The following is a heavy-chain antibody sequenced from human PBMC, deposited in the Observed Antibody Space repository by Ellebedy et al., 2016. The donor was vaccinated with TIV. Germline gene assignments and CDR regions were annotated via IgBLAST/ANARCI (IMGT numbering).Heavy chain of an antibody. D-gene: IGHD5-12*01. CDR3: ARESRGFSFAYFYYSRDG. V-gene: IGHV3-30-3*01. CDR2: ISYDGSNK. CDR1: GFTFSSYA. Sequence: GGSLRLXCAASGFTFSSYAMHWVRQAPGKGLEWVAVISYDGSNKYYADSVKGRFTISRDNSKNTLYLQMNSLRAEDTAVYYCARESRGFSFAYFYYSRDGWGKGTAVTVSS. J-gene: IGHJ6*03.